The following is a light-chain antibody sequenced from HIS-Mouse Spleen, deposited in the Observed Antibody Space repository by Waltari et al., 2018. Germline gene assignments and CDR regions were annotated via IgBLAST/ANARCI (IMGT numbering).Light chain of an antibody. CDR2: AAS. Sequence: DIQLTQSPSFLSASVGDRVTITCRASQGISSYLAWYQQKPGKAPKLRISAASTLQSGVPSRFSGRGSETAFTLTISSLQHEDFATYYCQQYGSSPRTFGQGTKVEIK. V-gene: IGKV1-9*01. CDR1: QGISSY. J-gene: IGKJ1*01. CDR3: QQYGSSPRT.